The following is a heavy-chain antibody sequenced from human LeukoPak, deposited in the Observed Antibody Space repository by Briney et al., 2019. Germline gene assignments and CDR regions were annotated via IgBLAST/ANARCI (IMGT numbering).Heavy chain of an antibody. CDR3: AREGHDFWSGYYDY. D-gene: IGHD3-3*01. V-gene: IGHV1-3*01. CDR2: INAGNGNT. J-gene: IGHJ4*02. CDR1: GXXFTSXA. Sequence: SVNVSXXXSGXXFTSXAMHWVRQAPGQRLEWMGWINAGNGNTKYSQKFQGRVTITRDTSASTAYMELSSLRSEDTAVYYCAREGHDFWSGYYDYWGQGTLVTVSS.